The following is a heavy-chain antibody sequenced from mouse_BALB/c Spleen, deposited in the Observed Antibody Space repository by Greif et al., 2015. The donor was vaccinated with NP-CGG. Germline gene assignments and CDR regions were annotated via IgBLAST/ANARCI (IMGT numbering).Heavy chain of an antibody. V-gene: IGHV1-84*02. CDR2: IYPGSGNT. Sequence: LVESGPELVKPGASVKISCKASGYTFTDYYINWVKQKPGQGLEWIGWIYPGSGNTKYNEKFKGKATLTVDTSSSTAYIHFSSLTAEDTAVYFCARRTGTEAMDYWGQGTSVTVSS. D-gene: IGHD4-1*01. CDR1: GYTFTDYY. J-gene: IGHJ4*01. CDR3: ARRTGTEAMDY.